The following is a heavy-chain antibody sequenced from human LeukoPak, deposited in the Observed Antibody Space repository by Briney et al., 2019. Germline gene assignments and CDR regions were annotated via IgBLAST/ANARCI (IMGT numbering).Heavy chain of an antibody. V-gene: IGHV3-23*01. CDR1: GFTFSSYP. CDR2: ISGSGGST. D-gene: IGHD3-22*01. Sequence: PGGSLRLSCAAPGFTFSSYPMSRVRQAPGKGLERVSAISGSGGSTYYADSVKGRFTISRDNYKNTLYLQMNSLRAEDTAVYYCARDKVADSSGYYDGSVDYGMDVWGQGTTVTVSS. J-gene: IGHJ6*02. CDR3: ARDKVADSSGYYDGSVDYGMDV.